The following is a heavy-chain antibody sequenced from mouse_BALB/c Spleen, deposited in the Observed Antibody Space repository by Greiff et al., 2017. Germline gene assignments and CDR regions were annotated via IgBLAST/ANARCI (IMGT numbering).Heavy chain of an antibody. CDR2: ISDGGSYT. D-gene: IGHD2-14*01. J-gene: IGHJ3*01. V-gene: IGHV5-4*02. Sequence: EVKLVESGGGLVKPGGSLKLSCAASGFTFSDYYMYWVRQTPEKRLEWVATISDGGSYTYYPDSVKGRFTISRDNAKNNLYLQMSSLKSEDTAMYYCARDYRYEGPSWFAYWGQGTLVTVSA. CDR1: GFTFSDYY. CDR3: ARDYRYEGPSWFAY.